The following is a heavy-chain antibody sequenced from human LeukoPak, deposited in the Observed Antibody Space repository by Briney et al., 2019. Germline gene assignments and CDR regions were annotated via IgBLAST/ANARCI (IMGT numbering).Heavy chain of an antibody. CDR3: VKDKWIDH. CDR2: ININGGRT. Sequence: GGSLRLSCSVSGFTFSSYTMHWVRQAPGKGLEYVSSININGGRTYYADSVKGRFTISRDNPKNMLYLQMSSLRAEDTAVYYCVKDKWIDHWGQGTLVTVSS. J-gene: IGHJ4*02. D-gene: IGHD2-8*01. V-gene: IGHV3-64D*09. CDR1: GFTFSSYT.